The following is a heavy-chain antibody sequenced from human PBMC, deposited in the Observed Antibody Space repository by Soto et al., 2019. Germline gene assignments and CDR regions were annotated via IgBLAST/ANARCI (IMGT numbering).Heavy chain of an antibody. CDR1: GFTFRSYA. CDR3: ARARLDTPALDY. CDR2: ISYDGSNK. J-gene: IGHJ4*02. V-gene: IGHV3-30-3*01. D-gene: IGHD2-2*01. Sequence: QVQLVESGGGVVQPGRSLRLSCAASGFTFRSYAMHWVRQAPGKGLEWVAGISYDGSNKYCADSVKGRFTISRDNSKNTLYLQMNSLRAEDTAVYYCARARLDTPALDYWGPGTLVTVSS.